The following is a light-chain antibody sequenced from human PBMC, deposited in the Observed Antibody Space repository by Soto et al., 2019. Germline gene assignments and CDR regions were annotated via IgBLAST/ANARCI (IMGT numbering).Light chain of an antibody. J-gene: IGKJ1*01. V-gene: IGKV1-5*01. CDR3: QQYSTSVT. CDR1: QSIRPW. CDR2: GAS. Sequence: IQLTQSPSSLSASVGDRVTIACRASQSIRPWLAWYQQKPGKAPKLLIYGASSLEGGVPSRFSGSGSGTDFTLTISSLKPDDFATYYCQQYSTSVTFGQGTKVDIK.